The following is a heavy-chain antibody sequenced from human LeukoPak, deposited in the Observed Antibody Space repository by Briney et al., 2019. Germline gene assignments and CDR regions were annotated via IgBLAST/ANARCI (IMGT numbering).Heavy chain of an antibody. CDR1: GYTFTGYY. Sequence: GASVKVSCKASGYTFTGYYMHWVRQAPGQGPEWMGWINPNSGGTNYAQKFQGRVTMTRDTSISTAYMELSRLRSDDTAVYYCASLSGYNWNQNAFDIWGQGTMVTVSS. D-gene: IGHD1-20*01. V-gene: IGHV1-2*02. J-gene: IGHJ3*02. CDR2: INPNSGGT. CDR3: ASLSGYNWNQNAFDI.